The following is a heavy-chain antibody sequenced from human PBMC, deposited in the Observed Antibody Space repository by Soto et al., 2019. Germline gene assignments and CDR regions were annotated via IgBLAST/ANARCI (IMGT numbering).Heavy chain of an antibody. D-gene: IGHD6-19*01. CDR3: ARTPGWINSKYYFDY. Sequence: QVQLVQSGAEVKKPGSSVTVSCKASGGTFSSYAISWVRQAPGQGLEWMGGIIPIFGTANYAQKCQGRVTITADESTSTAYMALSSLRSEDTTVYYCARTPGWINSKYYFDYWGQGTLGTGSS. V-gene: IGHV1-69*01. CDR1: GGTFSSYA. J-gene: IGHJ4*02. CDR2: IIPIFGTA.